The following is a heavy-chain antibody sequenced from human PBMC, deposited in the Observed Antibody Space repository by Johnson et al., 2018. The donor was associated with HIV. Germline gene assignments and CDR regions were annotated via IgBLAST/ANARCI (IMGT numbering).Heavy chain of an antibody. CDR2: MSFDETNS. CDR1: GLSFSSFA. D-gene: IGHD3-10*01. V-gene: IGHV3-30-3*01. Sequence: VQLVESGGGVVQPGKSLTLSCVGSGLSFSSFAMHWVRQAPGKGLQWVAVMSFDETNSYDSDSVDVKGRFTISRDNSKNTLYLQMNSLRAEDTAVYYCARSMRGAFDVWGQGTMVTVSS. J-gene: IGHJ3*01. CDR3: ARSMRGAFDV.